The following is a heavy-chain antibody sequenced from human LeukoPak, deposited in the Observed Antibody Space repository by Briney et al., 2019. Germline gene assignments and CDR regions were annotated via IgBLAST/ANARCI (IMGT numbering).Heavy chain of an antibody. D-gene: IGHD5-12*01. V-gene: IGHV4-59*01. J-gene: IGHJ4*02. CDR3: ARVGGYSGHHDY. Sequence: ASETLSLTCTVSGGSISSYYWSWIRQPPGKGLEWIGYIYYSGSTNYNPSLKSRVTISVDTSKNQFSLKLSSVTAADTAVYYCARVGGYSGHHDYWGQGTLVTVSS. CDR2: IYYSGST. CDR1: GGSISSYY.